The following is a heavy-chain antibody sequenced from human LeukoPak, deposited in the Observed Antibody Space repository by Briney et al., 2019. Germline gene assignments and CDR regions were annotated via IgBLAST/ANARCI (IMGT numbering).Heavy chain of an antibody. D-gene: IGHD1-26*01. CDR3: ARDSSGSAYYFFYYMDV. J-gene: IGHJ6*03. V-gene: IGHV1-46*01. CDR2: INPSVGST. Sequence: ASVKVSCKASGYIFTSYYMHWVRQAPGQGLEWMGVINPSVGSTTYAQKLQGRVTMARDTSTTTVYMELSSLRSQDTAVYFCARDSSGSAYYFFYYMDVWGKGTTVTVSS. CDR1: GYIFTSYY.